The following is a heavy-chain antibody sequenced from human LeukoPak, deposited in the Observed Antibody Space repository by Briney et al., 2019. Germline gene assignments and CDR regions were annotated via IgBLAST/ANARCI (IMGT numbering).Heavy chain of an antibody. CDR3: ATTPREYSSTWYYFDY. CDR1: GYSISSGYY. V-gene: IGHV4-38-2*02. CDR2: IYHSGST. J-gene: IGHJ4*02. Sequence: PSQTLSLTRNVSGYSISSGYYWAWIRQSPGKGLDWIGSIYHSGSTYYNPSLKSRVTMSVDPSKKQFSLNLSSVTAADTAVYYCATTPREYSSTWYYFDYWGQGILVTVSS. D-gene: IGHD6-13*01.